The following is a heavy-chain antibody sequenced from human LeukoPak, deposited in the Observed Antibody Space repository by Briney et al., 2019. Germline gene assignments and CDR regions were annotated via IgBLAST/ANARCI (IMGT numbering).Heavy chain of an antibody. CDR1: GYTFTSYY. Sequence: ASVKVSCKASGYTFTSYYMHWVRQAPGQGLEWMGIINPSGGSTSYAQKFQGRVTITRDTSASTAYMELSSLRSEDTAVYYCARNDYDYGDSWFDPWGQGTLVTVSS. D-gene: IGHD4-17*01. J-gene: IGHJ5*02. V-gene: IGHV1-46*01. CDR3: ARNDYDYGDSWFDP. CDR2: INPSGGST.